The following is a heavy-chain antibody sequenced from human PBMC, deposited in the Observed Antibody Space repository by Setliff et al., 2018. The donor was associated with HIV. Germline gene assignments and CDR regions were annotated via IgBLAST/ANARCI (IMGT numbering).Heavy chain of an antibody. CDR3: ARVSTDYVWGSFLSSGPYYLDF. CDR1: GDSITSGTYY. J-gene: IGHJ4*02. V-gene: IGHV4-61*09. D-gene: IGHD3-16*01. CDR2: ISTSGTT. Sequence: LSLTCTVSGDSITSGTYYWSWSRQPAGMRLEWIGHISTSGTTNHNPSLKSRVTISADTSKSQFSLKLTSVTAADTAAYFCARVSTDYVWGSFLSSGPYYLDFWGQGALVTVSS.